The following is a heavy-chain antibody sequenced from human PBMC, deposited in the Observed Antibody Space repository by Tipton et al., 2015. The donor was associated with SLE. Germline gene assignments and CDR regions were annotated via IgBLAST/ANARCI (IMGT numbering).Heavy chain of an antibody. Sequence: QSGAEVKKPGASVKVSCKASGYTITSYDINWVRQATGQGLEWMGWMNPNSGKTKYSQKFQGRVTMTRNTSISTAYMELSSLRSEDTAVYFCARGGYSYGFGSPDYWGQGTLVTVSS. CDR2: MNPNSGKT. J-gene: IGHJ4*02. V-gene: IGHV1-8*01. CDR1: GYTITSYD. CDR3: ARGGYSYGFGSPDY. D-gene: IGHD5-18*01.